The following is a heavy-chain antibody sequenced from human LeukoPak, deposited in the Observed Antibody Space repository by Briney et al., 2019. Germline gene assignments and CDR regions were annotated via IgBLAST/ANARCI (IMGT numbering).Heavy chain of an antibody. J-gene: IGHJ4*02. D-gene: IGHD5-12*01. CDR2: INPSGGST. Sequence: ASVKVSCKASGYTFTSYYMHWVRQAPGQGLEWMGIINPSGGSTSYAQKFQGRVTMTRDTSTSTVYMELSSLRSEDTAVYYCARMNRYSGSTRIPRFDYWGQGTLVTVSS. V-gene: IGHV1-46*01. CDR1: GYTFTSYY. CDR3: ARMNRYSGSTRIPRFDY.